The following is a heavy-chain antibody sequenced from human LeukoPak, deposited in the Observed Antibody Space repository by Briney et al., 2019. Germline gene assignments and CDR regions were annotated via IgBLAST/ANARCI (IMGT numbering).Heavy chain of an antibody. J-gene: IGHJ6*03. CDR1: GYSISSGYY. V-gene: IGHV4-38-2*02. CDR2: IYHSGST. Sequence: SETLSLTCTVSGYSISSGYYWGWIRQPPGKGLEWIGSIYHSGSTYYNPSLKSRVTISVDTSKNQFSLKLSSVTAADTAVYYCARLRFLEWSRGYYMDVWGKGTTVTVSS. D-gene: IGHD3-3*01. CDR3: ARLRFLEWSRGYYMDV.